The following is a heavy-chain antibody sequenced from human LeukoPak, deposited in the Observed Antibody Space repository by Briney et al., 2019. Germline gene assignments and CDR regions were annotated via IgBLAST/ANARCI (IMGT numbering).Heavy chain of an antibody. CDR2: INPSGGST. V-gene: IGHV1-46*03. Sequence: GASVKVSCKASGYTFTSYYMHWVRQAPGQGLEWMGIINPSGGSTSYAQKFQGRVTMTRDTSTSTVYMELSSLRSEDTAVYYCARVRGYSSAWPSDAFDIWGQGTMVTVSS. CDR3: ARVRGYSSAWPSDAFDI. D-gene: IGHD6-19*01. J-gene: IGHJ3*02. CDR1: GYTFTSYY.